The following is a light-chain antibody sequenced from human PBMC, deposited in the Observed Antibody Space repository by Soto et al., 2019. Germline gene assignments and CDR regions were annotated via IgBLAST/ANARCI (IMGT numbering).Light chain of an antibody. CDR1: SSDVGAYNR. CDR2: EVS. V-gene: IGLV2-8*01. J-gene: IGLJ1*01. Sequence: QSVLTKPPSVSGSPGQSVAISCTGTSSDVGAYNRVSWYQQLPGKAPKLMIYEVSNRPSGVPARFSGSKSGNTASLTVSGLQAEDEADYYCTSYAGTYSFFYVFGTGTKVTVL. CDR3: TSYAGTYSFFYV.